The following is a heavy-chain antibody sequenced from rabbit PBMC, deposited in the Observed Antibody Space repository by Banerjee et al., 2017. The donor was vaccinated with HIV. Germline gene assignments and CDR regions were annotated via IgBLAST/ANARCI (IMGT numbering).Heavy chain of an antibody. J-gene: IGHJ4*01. V-gene: IGHV1S43*01. CDR1: GFSFSSGYD. Sequence: QLVEYGGDLVQPEGSLTLTCKASGFSFSSGYDMCWVRQAPGKGLEWIACIGAASSGSTYYASWVNGRFTISRSTSLNTVDLKMTSLTVADTATYFCARDLAAVTGWNFGLWGQGTLVTVS. CDR3: ARDLAAVTGWNFGL. D-gene: IGHD7-1*01. CDR2: IGAASSGST.